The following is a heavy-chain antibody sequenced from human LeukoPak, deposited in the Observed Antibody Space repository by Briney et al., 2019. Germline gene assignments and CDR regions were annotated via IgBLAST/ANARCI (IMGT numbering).Heavy chain of an antibody. Sequence: ASVTVSCKASGYTFTGYYMHWVRQAPGQGLEWMGWINPNSGGTNYAQKFQGRVTMTRDTSISTAYMELSRLRSDDTAVYYCARSDPDFWSEIDYWGQGTLVTVSS. CDR3: ARSDPDFWSEIDY. V-gene: IGHV1-2*02. D-gene: IGHD3-3*01. CDR2: INPNSGGT. CDR1: GYTFTGYY. J-gene: IGHJ4*02.